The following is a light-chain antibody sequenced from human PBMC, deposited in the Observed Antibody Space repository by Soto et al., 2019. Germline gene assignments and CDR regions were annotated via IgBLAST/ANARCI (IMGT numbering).Light chain of an antibody. Sequence: QSVLTQPPSVSGSPGQSVTISCTGTSSDVGSYNRVSWYQQPPGTAPKLMIYEVSNRPSGVPDRFFGSKSGNTASLTISGLQAEDEADYYCSSFTSSNTWVFGGGTKPPS. V-gene: IGLV2-18*02. J-gene: IGLJ3*02. CDR2: EVS. CDR3: SSFTSSNTWV. CDR1: SSDVGSYNR.